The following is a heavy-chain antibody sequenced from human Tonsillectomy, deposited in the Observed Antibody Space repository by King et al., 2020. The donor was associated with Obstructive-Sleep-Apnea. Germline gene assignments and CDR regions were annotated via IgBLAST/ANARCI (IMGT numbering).Heavy chain of an antibody. CDR3: AGGELENLGY. D-gene: IGHD1-26*01. V-gene: IGHV3-43D*03. CDR1: GFTFDDYA. J-gene: IGHJ4*02. Sequence: VQLVESGGVVVQPGGSLRLSCAASGFTFDDYAMHWVRQAPGKGLEWVSLISWDGGSTYYADSVKGRFTISRDNSKNSLYLQMNSLRAKDTALYYCAGGELENLGYWGQGTLVTVSS. CDR2: ISWDGGST.